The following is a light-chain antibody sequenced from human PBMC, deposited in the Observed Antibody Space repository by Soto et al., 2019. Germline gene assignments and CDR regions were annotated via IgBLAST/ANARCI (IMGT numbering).Light chain of an antibody. CDR3: SSYTSSNTLEV. J-gene: IGLJ1*01. CDR2: EVS. CDR1: SRDVGGSNY. Sequence: QSALIQPASVSGSPGQSITISCTGTSRDVGGSNYVSWYQHHPHRAPKLLIYEVSYRPSGVSSRFSGSKSGNTASLTISGLQAEDDAHYYCSSYTSSNTLEVFGVGTKLTVL. V-gene: IGLV2-14*01.